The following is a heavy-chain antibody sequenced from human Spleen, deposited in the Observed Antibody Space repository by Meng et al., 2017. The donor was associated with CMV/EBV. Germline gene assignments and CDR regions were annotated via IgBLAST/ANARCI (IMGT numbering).Heavy chain of an antibody. CDR3: ARGGKGWALPDFDY. Sequence: SVKVSCKASGGTFSSYAISWVRQAPGQGLEWMGGIIPIFGTANYAQKFQGRVTITTDESTSTAYMELSSLRSEDTAVYYCARGGKGWALPDFDYWGQGTLVTVSS. D-gene: IGHD1-26*01. V-gene: IGHV1-69*05. CDR2: IIPIFGTA. J-gene: IGHJ4*02. CDR1: GGTFSSYA.